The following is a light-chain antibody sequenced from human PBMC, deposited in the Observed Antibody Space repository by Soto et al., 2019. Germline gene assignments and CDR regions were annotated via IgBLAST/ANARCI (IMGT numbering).Light chain of an antibody. CDR1: NGGSRS. CDR3: QVWEATGDQVV. V-gene: IGLV3-21*01. CDR2: YDS. J-gene: IGLJ2*01. Sequence: SYELTQPPAVSVAPGETARISCGGNNGGSRSVHWYQQQPGQAPFLVIYYDSDRPSGIPERFSGSNSGNTATLIISRVEAGDEADYYCQVWEATGDQVVFGGGTKVTVL.